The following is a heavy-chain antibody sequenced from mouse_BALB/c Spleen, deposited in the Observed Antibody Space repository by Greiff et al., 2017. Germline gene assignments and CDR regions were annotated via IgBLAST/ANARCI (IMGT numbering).Heavy chain of an antibody. D-gene: IGHD1-1*01. CDR3: ARSHYYGSSSLYAMDY. CDR1: GYSFTGYY. V-gene: IGHV1S34*01. Sequence: LVKTGASVKISCKASGYSFTGYYMHWVKQSHGKSLEWIGYISCYNGATSYNQKFKGKATFTVDTSSSTAYMQFNSLTSEDSAVYYCARSHYYGSSSLYAMDYWGQGTSVTVSS. J-gene: IGHJ4*01. CDR2: ISCYNGAT.